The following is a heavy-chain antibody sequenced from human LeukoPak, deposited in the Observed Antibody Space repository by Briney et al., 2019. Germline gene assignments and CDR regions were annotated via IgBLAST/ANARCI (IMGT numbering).Heavy chain of an antibody. Sequence: PSETLSLTCAVYCGSFSGYYWSWIRQPPGKGLEWIGEINHSGSTNYNPSLKSRVTISVDTSKNQFSLKLSSVTAADTAVYYCARDGGGYSYAWFDPWGQGTLVTVSS. V-gene: IGHV4-34*01. CDR1: CGSFSGYY. CDR3: ARDGGGYSYAWFDP. J-gene: IGHJ5*02. D-gene: IGHD5-18*01. CDR2: INHSGST.